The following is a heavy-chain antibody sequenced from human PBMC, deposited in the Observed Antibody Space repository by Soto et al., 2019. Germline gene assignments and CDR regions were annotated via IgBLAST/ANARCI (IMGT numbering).Heavy chain of an antibody. CDR1: GYTLTELS. J-gene: IGHJ3*02. V-gene: IGHV1-24*01. D-gene: IGHD1-26*01. Sequence: SVKVSCKVSGYTLTELSMHWVRQAPGKGLEWMGGFDPEDGETIYAQKFQGRVTMTEDTSTDTAYMELSSLRSEDTAVYYCATPVGSYHAFDIWGQGTMVTVSS. CDR2: FDPEDGET. CDR3: ATPVGSYHAFDI.